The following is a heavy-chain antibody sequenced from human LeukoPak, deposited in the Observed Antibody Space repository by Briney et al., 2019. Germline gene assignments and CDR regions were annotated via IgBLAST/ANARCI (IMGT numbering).Heavy chain of an antibody. V-gene: IGHV1-69*13. D-gene: IGHD7-27*01. CDR2: IIPIFGTA. CDR3: ARDLNWGNIY. J-gene: IGHJ4*02. Sequence: SVKVSCKASGGTFSSYAISWVRQAPGQGLEWMGGIIPIFGTANYAQKFQGRVTITADESTSTAYMELSRLSSDDTAVYYCARDLNWGNIYWGQGTLVTVSS. CDR1: GGTFSSYA.